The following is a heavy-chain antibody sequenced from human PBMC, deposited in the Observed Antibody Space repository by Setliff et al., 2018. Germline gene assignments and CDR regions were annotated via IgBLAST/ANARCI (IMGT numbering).Heavy chain of an antibody. J-gene: IGHJ4*02. Sequence: PGESLKISCKASEYTFTNYWIGWVRQMPGKGLEWMGVVYCGDSGTRYSPSFQGQVTLSADTSIATAYLHWTSLKASDTAMYYCVRHPYYDSSGYYSYFDYWGQGALVTVSS. CDR2: VYCGDSGT. CDR1: EYTFTNYW. D-gene: IGHD3-22*01. V-gene: IGHV5-51*01. CDR3: VRHPYYDSSGYYSYFDY.